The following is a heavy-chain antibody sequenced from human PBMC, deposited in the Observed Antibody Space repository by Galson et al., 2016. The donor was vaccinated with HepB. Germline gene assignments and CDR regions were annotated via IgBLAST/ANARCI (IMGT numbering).Heavy chain of an antibody. CDR2: ISGDGSSI. J-gene: IGHJ6*02. CDR3: TRDYYYYALDV. Sequence: SLRLSCAASGFTFSSYWMHWVRQVPGKGLVWVSRISGDGSSISYADSVRGRFTISRDDARNTLYLQMASLTAEDTATYFCTRDYYYYALDVWGQGTTVVVS. CDR1: GFTFSSYW. V-gene: IGHV3-74*01.